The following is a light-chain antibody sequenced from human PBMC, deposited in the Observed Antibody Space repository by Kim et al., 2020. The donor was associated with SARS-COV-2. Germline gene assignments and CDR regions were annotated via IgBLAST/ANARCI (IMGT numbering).Light chain of an antibody. V-gene: IGLV3-19*01. CDR3: NSRDSNDNVV. CDR1: SLRSYY. J-gene: IGLJ2*01. Sequence: VALGQTGRITCQGDSLRSYYATWYQQKPRQAPILVIYGKNNRPSGIPDRFSGSSSGNTASLTITGTQAGDEADYYCNSRDSNDNVVFGGGTKLTVL. CDR2: GKN.